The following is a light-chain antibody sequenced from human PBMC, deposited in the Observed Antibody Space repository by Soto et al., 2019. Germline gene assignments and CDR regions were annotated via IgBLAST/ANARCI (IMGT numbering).Light chain of an antibody. CDR1: QNILYSTNNKNY. CDR2: WAS. V-gene: IGKV4-1*01. J-gene: IGKJ1*01. CDR3: QQYYSTPPT. Sequence: DIVMTQPPDSLAVSLGERATTNCRSSQNILYSTNNKNYLAWYQQKPGQPPKLLIYWASTRDSGVPDRFSGSGSGTDFTLTISSLQAEDVAVYYCQQYYSTPPTFGQGTKVEIK.